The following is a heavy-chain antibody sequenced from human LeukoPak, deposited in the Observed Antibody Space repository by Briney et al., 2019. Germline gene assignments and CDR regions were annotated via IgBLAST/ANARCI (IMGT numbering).Heavy chain of an antibody. V-gene: IGHV3-7*01. CDR3: ASDPFRFRPTSSDRDY. CDR1: GFTFSRYW. D-gene: IGHD1-1*01. J-gene: IGHJ4*02. Sequence: GGSLRLSCAASGFTFSRYWMSWVRQAPGKGLEWVANINEDGSAKYYVDSVKGRFTISRDNTKKSLYLQMNSLRAEDTALYCASDPFRFRPTSSDRDYWGQGTLVTVSS. CDR2: INEDGSAK.